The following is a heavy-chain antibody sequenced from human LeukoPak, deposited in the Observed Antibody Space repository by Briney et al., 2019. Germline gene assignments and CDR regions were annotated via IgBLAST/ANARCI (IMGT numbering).Heavy chain of an antibody. CDR1: GDSISNYY. D-gene: IGHD3-3*01. Sequence: SETLSLTCTVSGDSISNYYWSWIRQPPGQGLEWIAYIHNNGRTKFNPSLKSRVTFSLDTSKNQFSLTLRSVTAAYTAVYYCARHYLRSDSSFDLWGQGTMVTVSS. CDR2: IHNNGRT. J-gene: IGHJ3*01. V-gene: IGHV4-59*08. CDR3: ARHYLRSDSSFDL.